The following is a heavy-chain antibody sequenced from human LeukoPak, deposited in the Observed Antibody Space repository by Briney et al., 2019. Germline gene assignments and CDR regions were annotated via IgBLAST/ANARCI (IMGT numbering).Heavy chain of an antibody. CDR2: IYYSGST. CDR1: GGSISSYY. V-gene: IGHV4-59*01. CDR3: AREVFGATMIDY. D-gene: IGHD1-26*01. Sequence: SETLSLTCTVSGGSISSYYWSWIRQPPGKGLEWIGYIYYSGSTNYNPSLKSRVTISVDTSKNQFSLKLSSVTAADTAVYYCAREVFGATMIDYWGQGTLVTVSS. J-gene: IGHJ4*02.